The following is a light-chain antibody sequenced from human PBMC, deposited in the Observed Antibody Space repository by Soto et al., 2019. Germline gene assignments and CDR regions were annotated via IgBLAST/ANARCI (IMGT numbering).Light chain of an antibody. CDR3: SSYTSTNTMV. Sequence: QSALTQPASVSGSPGQSITISCTGTSSDVGLYNYVSWYQQHPGKAPKLMLYDVTDRPSGVSNRFSGSKSGNTASLTISGLQAEDEADYYCSSYTSTNTMVFGGGTQLTVL. CDR1: SSDVGLYNY. V-gene: IGLV2-14*01. CDR2: DVT. J-gene: IGLJ2*01.